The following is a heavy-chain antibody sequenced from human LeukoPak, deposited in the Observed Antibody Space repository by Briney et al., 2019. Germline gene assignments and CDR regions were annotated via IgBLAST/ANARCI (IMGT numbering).Heavy chain of an antibody. J-gene: IGHJ4*02. Sequence: GGSLRLSCAASGFTFSNYAMSWVRQAPGKGLEWVSAINSNRNTYYADSVKGRFTISRDNSKNTLYLQMNSLRADDTAVYYCAKETEPPKPFEYWGQGTLVTVSS. CDR1: GFTFSNYA. CDR2: INSNRNT. CDR3: AKETEPPKPFEY. V-gene: IGHV3-23*05.